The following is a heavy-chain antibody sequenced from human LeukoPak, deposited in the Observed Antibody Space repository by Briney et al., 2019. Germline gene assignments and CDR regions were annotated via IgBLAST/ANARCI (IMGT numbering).Heavy chain of an antibody. CDR2: IYPGDSDT. CDR3: ATAMLIDYYGMDV. D-gene: IGHD2-8*01. Sequence: GESLKISCKGSGYSFTSYWIGWVRQMPGKGLEWMGIIYPGDSDTRYSPSFQGQVTISADKSISTAYLQWSSLKASDTAMYYCATAMLIDYYGMDVWGQGTTVTVPS. CDR1: GYSFTSYW. V-gene: IGHV5-51*01. J-gene: IGHJ6*02.